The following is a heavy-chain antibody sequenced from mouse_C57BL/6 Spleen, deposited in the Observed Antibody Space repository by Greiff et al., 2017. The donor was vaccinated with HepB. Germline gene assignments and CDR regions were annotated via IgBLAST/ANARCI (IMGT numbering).Heavy chain of an antibody. V-gene: IGHV1-85*01. CDR1: GYTFTSYD. CDR2: IYPRDGST. CDR3: AREAYYGNNYAMDY. J-gene: IGHJ4*01. D-gene: IGHD2-10*01. Sequence: VQLQQSGPELVKPGASVKLSCKASGYTFTSYDINWVKQRPGQGLEWIGWIYPRDGSTKYNEKFKGKATLTVDTSSSTAYMELHSLTSKDSAVYFCAREAYYGNNYAMDYWGQGTSVTVSS.